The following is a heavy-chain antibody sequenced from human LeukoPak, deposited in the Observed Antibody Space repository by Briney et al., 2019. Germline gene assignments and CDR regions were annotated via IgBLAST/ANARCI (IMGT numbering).Heavy chain of an antibody. CDR3: ARTPATTWTNHFDY. V-gene: IGHV4-34*01. D-gene: IGHD4-17*01. J-gene: IGHJ4*02. CDR1: GGSFSGYY. Sequence: SSETLSLTCAVYGGSFSGYYWSWIRQPPGKGLEWIGEINHSGSTNYNPSLKSRVTISVDTSKNQFSLKLSSVTAADTAVYYCARTPATTWTNHFDYWGQGTLVTVSS. CDR2: INHSGST.